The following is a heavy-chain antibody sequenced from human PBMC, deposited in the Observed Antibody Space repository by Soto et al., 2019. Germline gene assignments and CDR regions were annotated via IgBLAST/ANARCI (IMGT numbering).Heavy chain of an antibody. CDR2: INHSGGT. D-gene: IGHD6-19*01. CDR1: GDSIRRCYH. CDR3: ARGSSGWPYFGDMDV. V-gene: IGHV4-38-2*01. J-gene: IGHJ6*02. Sequence: SETLSLPCAVSGDSIRRCYHWAWIRQPPGKGLEWIGEINHSGGTNYNPSLKSRVTISVDTSKNQFSLKLRSVTAAETAVYYCARGSSGWPYFGDMDVWGRGTTVTVSS.